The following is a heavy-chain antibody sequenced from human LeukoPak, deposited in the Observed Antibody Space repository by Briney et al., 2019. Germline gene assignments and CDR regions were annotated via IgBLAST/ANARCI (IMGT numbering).Heavy chain of an antibody. CDR3: ARDTYYYGSGSPLVGFDY. J-gene: IGHJ4*02. CDR1: GGSIISYS. V-gene: IGHV4-59*01. Sequence: PSETLSLTCTVSGGSIISYSWSWLRQPPGKGLEWIGNIYYSGSTNYNPSLKSRVTMSVDASEKQFSLKLKSVTAADTAVYYCARDTYYYGSGSPLVGFDYWGQGTLVTVSS. CDR2: IYYSGST. D-gene: IGHD3-10*01.